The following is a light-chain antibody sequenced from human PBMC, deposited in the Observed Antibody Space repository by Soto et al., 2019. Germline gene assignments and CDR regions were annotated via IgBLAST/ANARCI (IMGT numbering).Light chain of an antibody. CDR3: QQSYSTPPT. V-gene: IGKV1-39*01. Sequence: DIQMTQSPSSLSASVGDRVTITCRASQSISRHLNWYQQKPGKAPKLLIYAATSLQSGVPSRFSGSGSGTDFTLTISSLQPEDFATYYCQQSYSTPPTFGGGTKVEIK. CDR2: AAT. CDR1: QSISRH. J-gene: IGKJ4*01.